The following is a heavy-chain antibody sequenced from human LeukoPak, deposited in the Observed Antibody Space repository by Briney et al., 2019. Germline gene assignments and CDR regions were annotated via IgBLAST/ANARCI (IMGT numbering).Heavy chain of an antibody. CDR3: AKGSGSYDWDWFDP. D-gene: IGHD1-26*01. J-gene: IGHJ5*02. Sequence: TGGSLRLSCAASGFIFSNSAIHWVRQVPGKGLEWVAVISYDGRNKYYADSVRGRFTISRDNSKNTLYLQMNSLRAEDTAVHYCAKGSGSYDWDWFDPWGQGTLVTVSS. CDR2: ISYDGRNK. V-gene: IGHV3-30*04. CDR1: GFIFSNSA.